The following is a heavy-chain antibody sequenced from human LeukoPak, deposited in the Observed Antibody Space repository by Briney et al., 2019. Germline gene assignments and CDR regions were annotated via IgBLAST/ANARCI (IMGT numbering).Heavy chain of an antibody. J-gene: IGHJ4*02. CDR1: GLTFSNAW. CDR2: IKSKTDAGTT. Sequence: GGSRTLSCAPSGLTFSNAWMKCVRHAGEGGLEWVGRIKSKTDAGTTDYAAPVKGRFTISRDDSKNTLYLQMSSLKTEDTAVYYCTTSIDYWGQGTLVTVSS. CDR3: TTSIDY. V-gene: IGHV3-15*07.